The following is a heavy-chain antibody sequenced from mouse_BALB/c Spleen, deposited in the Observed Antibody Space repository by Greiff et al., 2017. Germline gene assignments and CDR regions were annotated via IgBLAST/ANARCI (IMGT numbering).Heavy chain of an antibody. Sequence: EVKLMESGGGLVKPGGSLKLSCAASGFTFSSYAMSWVRQSPEKRLEWVAEISSGGSYTYYPDTVTGRFTISRDNAKNTLYLEMSSLRSEDTAMYYCARDNYGSGKNWAYWGQGTLVTVSA. CDR1: GFTFSSYA. J-gene: IGHJ3*01. CDR3: ARDNYGSGKNWAY. V-gene: IGHV5-9-4*01. CDR2: ISSGGSYT. D-gene: IGHD1-1*01.